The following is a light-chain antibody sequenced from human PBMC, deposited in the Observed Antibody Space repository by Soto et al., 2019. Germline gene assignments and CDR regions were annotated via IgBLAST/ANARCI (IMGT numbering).Light chain of an antibody. J-gene: IGKJ1*01. CDR3: QQSDSNPRT. CDR1: QSISSY. CDR2: AAS. Sequence: DIQMTQSPSSLSASVGDRVTITCRASQSISSYLNWYQQKPGKAPKLLIYAASSLQSGGPSRFSGSGSGTDFTLTISSLQPEDFATYYCQQSDSNPRTFGRGTKVEIK. V-gene: IGKV1-39*01.